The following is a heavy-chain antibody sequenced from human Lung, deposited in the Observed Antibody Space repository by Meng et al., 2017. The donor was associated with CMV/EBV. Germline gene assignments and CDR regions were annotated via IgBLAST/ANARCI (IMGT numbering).Heavy chain of an antibody. D-gene: IGHD6-19*01. CDR3: AKEIDPAVAGNQGYFEY. CDR1: GFSFSTSW. V-gene: IGHV3-7*01. CDR2: IYQDGNEK. J-gene: IGHJ4*02. Sequence: GEXXKISCAASGFSFSTSWMSWVRRAPGKGLEWVANIYQDGNEKYYVESVRGRFTISRANAKNSLYLQMNSLRAEDTAVYFCAKEIDPAVAGNQGYFEYWXPGAXVTVSS.